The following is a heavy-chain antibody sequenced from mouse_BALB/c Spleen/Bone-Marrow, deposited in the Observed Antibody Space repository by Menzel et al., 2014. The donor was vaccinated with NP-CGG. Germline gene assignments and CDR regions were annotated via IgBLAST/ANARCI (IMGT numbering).Heavy chain of an antibody. Sequence: EVKLMESGGGLVQPGGSLKLSCAASGLDFSRYWMSWVRQAPGKGLEWIGEINPDSSTINYTPSLKDKFIISRDNAKNTLYLQMSKVRSEGTALYYCARPYGPFAYWGQGTLVTVSA. J-gene: IGHJ3*01. CDR1: GLDFSRYW. CDR3: ARPYGPFAY. D-gene: IGHD1-2*01. V-gene: IGHV4-1*02. CDR2: INPDSSTI.